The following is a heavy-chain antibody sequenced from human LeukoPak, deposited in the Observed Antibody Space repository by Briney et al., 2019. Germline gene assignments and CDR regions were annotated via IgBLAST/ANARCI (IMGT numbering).Heavy chain of an antibody. V-gene: IGHV4-39*01. CDR1: GGSISSRSYY. D-gene: IGHD2-15*01. CDR3: ARGPVEELLHNWFDP. Sequence: SETLSLTCTVSGGSISSRSYYWGWIRQPPGKGREWIGTVYYRGSTYYSPSLKSRVTISVDTSKNQFSLKLSSVTAADTAVYYCARGPVEELLHNWFDPWGQGTLVTVSS. J-gene: IGHJ5*02. CDR2: VYYRGST.